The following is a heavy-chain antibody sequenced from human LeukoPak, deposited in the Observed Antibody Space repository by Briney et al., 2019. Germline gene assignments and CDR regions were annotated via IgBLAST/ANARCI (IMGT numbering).Heavy chain of an antibody. CDR2: IYHSGST. CDR3: ARVLRYGGYYSLDY. CDR1: GYSISSGYY. Sequence: SETLSLTCTVSGYSISSGYYWGWIRQPPGKGLEWIGSIYHSGSTYYNPSLKSRVTISVDTSKNQFSLKLSSVTAADTAVYYCARVLRYGGYYSLDYWGQGTLVTVSS. J-gene: IGHJ4*02. D-gene: IGHD5-12*01. V-gene: IGHV4-38-2*02.